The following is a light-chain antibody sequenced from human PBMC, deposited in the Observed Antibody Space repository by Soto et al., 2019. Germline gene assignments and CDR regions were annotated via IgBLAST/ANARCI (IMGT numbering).Light chain of an antibody. J-gene: IGKJ1*01. Sequence: EIVMTQTPLSSPVTLGQPASISCTPSQNIVQSNGNTYLNWLHQRPGLPPRLLLFKVSNRFSGVVDKFSGSGAGTYFTMKINRVAAGDVGVYYCMQATLFPWTFGQGSKVEIK. CDR2: KVS. V-gene: IGKV2-24*01. CDR1: QNIVQSNGNTY. CDR3: MQATLFPWT.